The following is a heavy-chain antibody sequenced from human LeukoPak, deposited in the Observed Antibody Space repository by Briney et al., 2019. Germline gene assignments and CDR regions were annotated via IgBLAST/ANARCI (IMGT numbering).Heavy chain of an antibody. J-gene: IGHJ3*02. CDR3: ARGLTYYDYVWGTPPRDAFDI. V-gene: IGHV4-34*01. CDR1: GGSFSGYY. Sequence: SETLSLTCAVYGGSFSGYYWSWIRQPPGKGLEWIGEINHSGSTNYNPSLKSRVTISVDTSKNQFSLKLSSVTAADTAVYYCARGLTYYDYVWGTPPRDAFDICGQGTMVTVSS. CDR2: INHSGST. D-gene: IGHD3-16*01.